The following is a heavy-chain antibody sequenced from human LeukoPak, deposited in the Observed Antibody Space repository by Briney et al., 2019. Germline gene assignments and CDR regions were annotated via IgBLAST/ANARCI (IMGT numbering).Heavy chain of an antibody. CDR3: AATSITIFGVVIPLFDY. J-gene: IGHJ4*02. D-gene: IGHD3-3*01. CDR2: IVVGSGNT. V-gene: IGHV1-58*02. CDR1: RFTFTSSA. Sequence: GTSVKVSCKASRFTFTSSAMQWVRQARGQRLEWIGWIVVGSGNTNYAQKFQERVTITRDMSTSTAYMELSSLRSEDTAVYYCAATSITIFGVVIPLFDYWGQGTLVTVSS.